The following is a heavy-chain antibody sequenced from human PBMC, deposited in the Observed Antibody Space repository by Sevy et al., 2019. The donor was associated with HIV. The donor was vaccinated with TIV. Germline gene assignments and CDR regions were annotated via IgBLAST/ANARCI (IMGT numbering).Heavy chain of an antibody. Sequence: GGSLRLSCAASGFTFSSYWMSWVRQAPGKGLEWVANIKQDGSEKYYVDSLKGRFTISRDNAKNSLYLQMNSLRAEDTAVYYCARESCSSTSCYIGWPYYFDYWGQGTLVTVSS. CDR3: ARESCSSTSCYIGWPYYFDY. D-gene: IGHD2-2*02. V-gene: IGHV3-7*01. J-gene: IGHJ4*02. CDR1: GFTFSSYW. CDR2: IKQDGSEK.